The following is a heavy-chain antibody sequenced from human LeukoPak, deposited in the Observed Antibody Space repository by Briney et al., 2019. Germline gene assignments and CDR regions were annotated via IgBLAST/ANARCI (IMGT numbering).Heavy chain of an antibody. CDR3: ARDNVYYYYMDV. Sequence: ASVKVSCKASGYTFTDYYMHWVRQAPGQGLEWMGWINPNSGGTNYAQKFQGRVTMTRDTSISTVYMDLSRLRSDDTAVYYCARDNVYYYYMDVWGKGTTVTVSS. CDR1: GYTFTDYY. J-gene: IGHJ6*03. V-gene: IGHV1-2*02. D-gene: IGHD3-16*01. CDR2: INPNSGGT.